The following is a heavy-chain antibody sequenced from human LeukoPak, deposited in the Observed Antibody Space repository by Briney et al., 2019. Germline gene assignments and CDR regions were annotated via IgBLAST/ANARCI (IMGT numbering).Heavy chain of an antibody. CDR3: TRAMIVVVVAATPIYFDY. CDR2: IRSKAYGGTT. J-gene: IGHJ4*02. CDR1: GFTFGDCA. Sequence: GGSLRLSCTASGFTFGDCAMSWVRQAPGKGLEWVGFIRSKAYGGTTEYAASVKGRFTISRDDSKSIAYLQMNSLKTEDTAVYYCTRAMIVVVVAATPIYFDYWGQGTLVTVSS. V-gene: IGHV3-49*04. D-gene: IGHD2-15*01.